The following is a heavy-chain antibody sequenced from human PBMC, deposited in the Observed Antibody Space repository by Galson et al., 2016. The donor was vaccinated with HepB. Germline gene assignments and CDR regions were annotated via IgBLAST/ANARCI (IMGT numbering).Heavy chain of an antibody. CDR3: AKDLLPSGAGREDYFDY. CDR2: IWYDGNNK. J-gene: IGHJ4*02. D-gene: IGHD6-19*01. CDR1: GFTFGDYA. V-gene: IGHV3-33*06. Sequence: SLRLSCAASGFTFGDYAMSWFRQAPGMGLEWVAVIWYDGNNKYYADSVKGRFTISRDNSKKMLYLQMNSLRAEDTAIYYCAKDLLPSGAGREDYFDYWGQGTLVTVSS.